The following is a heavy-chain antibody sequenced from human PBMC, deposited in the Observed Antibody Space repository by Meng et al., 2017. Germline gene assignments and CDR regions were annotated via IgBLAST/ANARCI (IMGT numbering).Heavy chain of an antibody. Sequence: SETLSLTCAVYGGSFSGYYWSGIRQPSGKGLEWIGEINHSGSTNYNPSLKSRVTISVVTTKNQFSLKLSSVTAADTAVDYCARGGYRRRLLWCGELLSHGLDDWGQGTPVTVSS. CDR3: ARGGYRRRLLWCGELLSHGLDD. J-gene: IGHJ4*01. V-gene: IGHV4-34*01. CDR2: INHSGST. CDR1: GGSFSGYY. D-gene: IGHD3-10*01.